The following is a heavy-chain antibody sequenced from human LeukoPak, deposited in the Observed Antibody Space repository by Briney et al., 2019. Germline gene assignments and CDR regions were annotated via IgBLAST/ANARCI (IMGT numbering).Heavy chain of an antibody. V-gene: IGHV3-11*01. CDR2: ISSSGSTI. CDR3: ARRVQWELLEADYYYMDV. Sequence: GGSLRLSCAASGFTFSDYYMSWIRQAPGQGLEWVSYISSSGSTIYYADSVKGRFTISRDNAKNSLYLQMNSLRAEDTAVYYCARRVQWELLEADYYYMDVWGKGTTVTVSS. CDR1: GFTFSDYY. D-gene: IGHD1-26*01. J-gene: IGHJ6*03.